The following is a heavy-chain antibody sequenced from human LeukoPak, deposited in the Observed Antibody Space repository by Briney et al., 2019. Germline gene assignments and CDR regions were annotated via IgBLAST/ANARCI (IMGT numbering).Heavy chain of an antibody. CDR3: AEGLYYYDSSGYYVDYYGMDV. D-gene: IGHD3-22*01. V-gene: IGHV3-23*01. CDR2: ISGSGGST. Sequence: PGGSLRLSCAASGFTFNSYAMNWVRQAPGKGLEWVSAISGSGGSTYYADSVKGRFTISRDNSKNTLYLQMSSLRAEDTAVYYCAEGLYYYDSSGYYVDYYGMDVWGQGTTVTVSS. J-gene: IGHJ6*02. CDR1: GFTFNSYA.